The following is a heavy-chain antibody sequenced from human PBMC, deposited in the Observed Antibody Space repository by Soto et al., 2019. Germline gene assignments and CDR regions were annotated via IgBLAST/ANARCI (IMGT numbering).Heavy chain of an antibody. D-gene: IGHD3-16*02. V-gene: IGHV3-23*01. CDR1: GFTFSSYA. J-gene: IGHJ4*02. CDR2: ISGSGST. CDR3: AKEKDYDYVWGSYRYTSDY. Sequence: PGGSLRLSCAAPGFTFSSYAMSWVRQAPGKGLEWVSAISGSGSTFYADSVKGRFTISRDNSKNTLYLQMNSLRAEDTAVYYCAKEKDYDYVWGSYRYTSDYWGQGTLVTVSS.